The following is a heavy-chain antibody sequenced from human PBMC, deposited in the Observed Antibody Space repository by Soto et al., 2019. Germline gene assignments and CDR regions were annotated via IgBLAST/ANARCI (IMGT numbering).Heavy chain of an antibody. J-gene: IGHJ6*02. CDR3: ATIQPNGAWSPIYYYYYGMDV. D-gene: IGHD3-10*01. Sequence: ASVKVSCKVSGYTLTELSMHWVRQAPGKGLEWMGGFDPEDGETIYAQKFQGRVTMTEDTSTDTAYMELSSLRSEDTAVYYCATIQPNGAWSPIYYYYYGMDVWGQGTTVTVAS. CDR1: GYTLTELS. V-gene: IGHV1-24*01. CDR2: FDPEDGET.